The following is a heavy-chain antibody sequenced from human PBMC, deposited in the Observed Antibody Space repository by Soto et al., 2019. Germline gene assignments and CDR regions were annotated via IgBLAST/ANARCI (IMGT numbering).Heavy chain of an antibody. CDR2: VNSDGSST. D-gene: IGHD6-13*01. CDR1: GFSFSNYW. J-gene: IGHJ4*02. CDR3: VKRPRTGDSKGAL. Sequence: EMQLVESGGGLVQPGGSVRLSCAASGFSFSNYWMHWVRQAPGKGLVWVSRVNSDGSSTTYADSVKGRFTISRDNAKNTVNLQMNTLRAEDTAVYHCVKRPRTGDSKGALWGQGILVTVSS. V-gene: IGHV3-74*01.